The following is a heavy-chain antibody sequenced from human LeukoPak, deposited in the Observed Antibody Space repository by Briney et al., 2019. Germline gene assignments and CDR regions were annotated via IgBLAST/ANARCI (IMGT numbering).Heavy chain of an antibody. CDR2: ISSSSSYI. CDR3: ARGAYDYVWGSYPPDY. CDR1: GFTFSSYS. V-gene: IGHV3-21*01. Sequence: GGSLRLSCAASGFTFSSYSMNWVRQAPGKGLEWVSSISSSSSYIYCADSVEGRFTISRDNAKNSLYLQMNSLRAEDTAVYYCARGAYDYVWGSYPPDYWGQGTLVTVSS. J-gene: IGHJ4*02. D-gene: IGHD3-16*02.